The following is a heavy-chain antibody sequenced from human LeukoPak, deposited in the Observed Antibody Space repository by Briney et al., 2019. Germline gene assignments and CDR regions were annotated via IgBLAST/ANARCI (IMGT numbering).Heavy chain of an antibody. D-gene: IGHD3-10*01. CDR3: ARLWFGELLLRYYYYMDV. J-gene: IGHJ6*03. CDR1: GGSITSYY. CDR2: IYTSGST. V-gene: IGHV4-4*07. Sequence: SETLSLTCTVSGGSITSYYWSWIRQPAGQGLEWIGRIYTSGSTKNNPSLESRVTMSVDASKNQFSLKLSSVTAADTAVYYCARLWFGELLLRYYYYMDVWGKGTTVTVSS.